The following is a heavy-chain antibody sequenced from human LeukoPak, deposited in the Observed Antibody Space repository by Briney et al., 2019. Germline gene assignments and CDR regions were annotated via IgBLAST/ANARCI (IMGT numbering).Heavy chain of an antibody. Sequence: SVKVSCKASGGTFSSYAISWVRQAPGQGLEWMGRIIPIFGTANYAQKFQGRVTITTDESTSTAYMELSSLRSEDTAVYYCARSSRDSSGPLSYWGQGTLVTVSS. D-gene: IGHD3-22*01. CDR3: ARSSRDSSGPLSY. CDR2: IIPIFGTA. V-gene: IGHV1-69*05. CDR1: GGTFSSYA. J-gene: IGHJ4*02.